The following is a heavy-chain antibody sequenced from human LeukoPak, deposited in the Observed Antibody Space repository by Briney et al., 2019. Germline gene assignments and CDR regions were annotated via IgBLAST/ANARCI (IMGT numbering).Heavy chain of an antibody. J-gene: IGHJ4*02. CDR3: ARDRLRSGSCGPIDY. V-gene: IGHV3-20*04. CDR1: GFTFDDYG. Sequence: GGSLRLSCAASGFTFDDYGMSWVRQAPGKGLEWVSGINWNGGSTGYADSVKGRFTISRDNAKNSLYLQMNSLRAEDTALYYCARDRLRSGSCGPIDYWGQGTLVTVSS. CDR2: INWNGGST. D-gene: IGHD1-26*01.